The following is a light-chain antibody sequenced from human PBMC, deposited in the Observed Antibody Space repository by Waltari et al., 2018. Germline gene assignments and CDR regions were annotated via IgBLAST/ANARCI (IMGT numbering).Light chain of an antibody. Sequence: SYELTQPPSVSVSPGQTARITCSGDALPKQYAYWYQQTPGQAPVLGIYKDSERPSGIPERFSGSSSGTTVTLTISGVQAEDEADYYCQSADSSGTYVVFGGGTKLTVL. J-gene: IGLJ2*01. CDR3: QSADSSGTYVV. CDR2: KDS. CDR1: ALPKQY. V-gene: IGLV3-25*03.